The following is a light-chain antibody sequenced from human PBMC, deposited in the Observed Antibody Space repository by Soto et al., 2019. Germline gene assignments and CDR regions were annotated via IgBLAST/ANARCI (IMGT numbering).Light chain of an antibody. CDR2: QDS. J-gene: IGLJ2*01. CDR1: KLGDKY. Sequence: SYELTQPPSVSVSPGQTASITCSGDKLGDKYACWYQQKPGQSPVRVIYQDSKRPSGIPERFSGSNSGNTATLTISGTQAMDEADYYGQAWDSSTGVFGGGTKGTVL. V-gene: IGLV3-1*01. CDR3: QAWDSSTGV.